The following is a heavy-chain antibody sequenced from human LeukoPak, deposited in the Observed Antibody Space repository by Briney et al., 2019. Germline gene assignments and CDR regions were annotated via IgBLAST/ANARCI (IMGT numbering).Heavy chain of an antibody. CDR1: GGSISSYY. J-gene: IGHJ6*02. Sequence: SETLSLTCTLSGGSISSYYWSWIRQPPGKGLEWIGYIYYSGSTNYNPSLKSRVTISVDTSKNQFSLKLSSVTAADTAVYYCARVFYGDYGMDVWGQGTTVTVSS. V-gene: IGHV4-59*08. CDR2: IYYSGST. CDR3: ARVFYGDYGMDV. D-gene: IGHD4-17*01.